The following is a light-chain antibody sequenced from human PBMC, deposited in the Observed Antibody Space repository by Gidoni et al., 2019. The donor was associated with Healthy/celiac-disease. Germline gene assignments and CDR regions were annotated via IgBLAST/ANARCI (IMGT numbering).Light chain of an antibody. V-gene: IGKV1-5*01. CDR1: QSNSSW. CDR3: QQYNSYSP. CDR2: DAS. Sequence: DIKKTKSPSTLSAAVGDRVTITCRASQSNSSWLAWYQQKTGNAPKLLFYDASSLASGVPSRFRGSGSGTVFTLTISRLQPDDFATYYCQQYNSYSPFXGXTKVEIK. J-gene: IGKJ4*01.